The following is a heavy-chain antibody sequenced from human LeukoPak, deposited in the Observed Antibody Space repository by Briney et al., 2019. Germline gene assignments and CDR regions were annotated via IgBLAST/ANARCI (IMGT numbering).Heavy chain of an antibody. J-gene: IGHJ4*02. CDR2: IYHSGST. CDR1: GYSISSGYY. CDR3: ARQKTYSGSYYFDY. Sequence: PSETLSLTCTVSGYSISSGYYWGWIRQPPGQGLEWIGSIYHSGSTYYNPSLKSRVTISVDTSKNQFSLKLSSVTAADTAVYYCARQKTYSGSYYFDYWGQGTLVTVSS. D-gene: IGHD1-26*01. V-gene: IGHV4-38-2*02.